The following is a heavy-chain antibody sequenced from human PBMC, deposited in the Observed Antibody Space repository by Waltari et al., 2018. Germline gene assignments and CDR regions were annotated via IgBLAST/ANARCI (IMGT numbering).Heavy chain of an antibody. V-gene: IGHV3-30*02. CDR1: VFPSGTFG. D-gene: IGHD2-2*02. CDR3: AKDAFGNTYLDF. CDR2: IWFDGSDK. Sequence: QVNLVESGGGVVQPGGSLRLAVATPVFPSGTFGMLWVRRAPGKGLEWVALIWFDGSDKFYADSVRGRFTISRDNSARTLYLDMDSLRLDDTAMYYCAKDAFGNTYLDFWGQGTLVTVSS. J-gene: IGHJ4*02.